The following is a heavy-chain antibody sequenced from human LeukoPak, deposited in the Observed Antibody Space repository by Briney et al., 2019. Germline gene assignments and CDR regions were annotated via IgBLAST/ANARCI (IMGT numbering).Heavy chain of an antibody. D-gene: IGHD5-24*01. CDR2: IRSKAYGGTT. CDR1: GFTFGDYA. J-gene: IGHJ4*02. CDR3: TRSSGRWLQSADY. V-gene: IGHV3-49*05. Sequence: NPGGSLRLSCTASGFTFGDYAMSWFRQAPGKGLEWVGFIRSKAYGGTTEYAASVKGRFTISRDDSKSIAYLQMNSLKTEDTAVYYCTRSSGRWLQSADYWGQGTLVTVSS.